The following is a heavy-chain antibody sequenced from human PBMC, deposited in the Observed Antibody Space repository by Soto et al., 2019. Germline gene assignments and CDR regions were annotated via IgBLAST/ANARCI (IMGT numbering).Heavy chain of an antibody. D-gene: IGHD3-10*01. V-gene: IGHV1-69*06. Sequence: QVQLVQSGAEVKKPGSSVKVSCKASGGTFSSYAISWVRQAPGQGLELMGGMIPIFGTANYAQKFQGRVTIIGDKSTSIAYMELSSLRSEATAVYYCVRFPNVVVRTGRYYYYGMDVWFQGTTVTVSS. CDR2: MIPIFGTA. CDR3: VRFPNVVVRTGRYYYYGMDV. J-gene: IGHJ6*02. CDR1: GGTFSSYA.